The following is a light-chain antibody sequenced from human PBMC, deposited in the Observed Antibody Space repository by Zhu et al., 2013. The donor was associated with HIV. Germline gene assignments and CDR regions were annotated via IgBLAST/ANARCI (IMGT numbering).Light chain of an antibody. Sequence: DIVMTQSPLSLPVTPGEPASISCRSSQSLLHSNGYNYLDWYLQKPGQSPQLLIYLGSNQASGVPDRFSGSGSGTDFTLKISRVEAEDVGVYYCMQALQTPWTFGQGTKVKSN. V-gene: IGKV2-28*01. CDR2: LGS. J-gene: IGKJ1*01. CDR3: MQALQTPWT. CDR1: QSLLHSNGYNY.